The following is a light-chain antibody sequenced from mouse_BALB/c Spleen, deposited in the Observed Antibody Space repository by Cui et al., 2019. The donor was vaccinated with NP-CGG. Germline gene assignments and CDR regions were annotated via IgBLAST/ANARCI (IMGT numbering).Light chain of an antibody. CDR2: GTN. CDR1: TGAVTTSNY. J-gene: IGLJ1*01. V-gene: IGLV1*01. Sequence: AVVTEESAVTTSPGETVSLPCRLRTGAVTTSNYANWVQEKPDHLFTGLIGGTNNRAPGVPARFSGSLIGDKAALTITGAQTDDEAIYFCALWYSNHWVFGGGTKLTVL. CDR3: ALWYSNHWV.